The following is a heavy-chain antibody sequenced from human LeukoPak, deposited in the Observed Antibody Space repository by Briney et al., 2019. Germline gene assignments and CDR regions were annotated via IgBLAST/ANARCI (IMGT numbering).Heavy chain of an antibody. CDR2: IQYSGIT. CDR3: ASSGNYYFTLDY. J-gene: IGHJ4*02. CDR1: GGPISNYY. D-gene: IGHD3-10*01. Sequence: PSETLSLTGSVSGGPISNYYWSWVRQPPGKGLEWIGYIQYSGITKYNPSVQSRVAISLDTSRNQFSLKLTSVTAADTAVYYCASSGNYYFTLDYWGQGTLVTVSS. V-gene: IGHV4-59*08.